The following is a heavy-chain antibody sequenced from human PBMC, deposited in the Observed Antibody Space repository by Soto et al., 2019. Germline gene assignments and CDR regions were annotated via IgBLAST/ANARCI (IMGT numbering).Heavy chain of an antibody. Sequence: PSETLSLTCTISGGSFGTYYWSWIRQPPGKTLEWIGYLYYGGNTYYNPSLKSRVTISVDTSKNQFSLKLTSVTAADTAVYYCARSHYGDLEGGFDSWGQGSLVTV. CDR2: LYYGGNT. J-gene: IGHJ4*02. CDR1: GGSFGTYY. CDR3: ARSHYGDLEGGFDS. V-gene: IGHV4-59*01. D-gene: IGHD4-17*01.